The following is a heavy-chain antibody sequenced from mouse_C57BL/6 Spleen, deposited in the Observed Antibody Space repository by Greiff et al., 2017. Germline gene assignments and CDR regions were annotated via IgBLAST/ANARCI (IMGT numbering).Heavy chain of an antibody. D-gene: IGHD2-3*01. CDR3: ARGGYYEAMDY. J-gene: IGHJ4*01. Sequence: VQLQQSGPELVKPGASVKISCKASGYAFSSSWMNWVKQRPGKGLEWIGRIYPGDGDTNYNGQFKGKATLTADKTSSTAYMQLSSLTSEDSAVYFCARGGYYEAMDYWGQGTSVTVSS. CDR1: GYAFSSSW. V-gene: IGHV1-82*01. CDR2: IYPGDGDT.